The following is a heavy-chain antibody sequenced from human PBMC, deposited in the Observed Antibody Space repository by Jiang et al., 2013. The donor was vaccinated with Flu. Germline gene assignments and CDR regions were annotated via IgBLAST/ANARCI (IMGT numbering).Heavy chain of an antibody. V-gene: IGHV7-4-1*02. CDR1: GYTFTNYA. J-gene: IGHJ3*02. CDR2: INTNTESP. CDR3: ARDWGRKEDAFDI. D-gene: IGHD3-16*01. Sequence: MQSGSELKKPGASVKVSCKASGYTFTNYAMNWVRQAPGQGLEWMGWINTNTESPTYAQGFTGRFVFSLDTSVSTAYLQIRSLKAEDTAVYYCARDWGRKEDAFDIWGQGTIVTVSS.